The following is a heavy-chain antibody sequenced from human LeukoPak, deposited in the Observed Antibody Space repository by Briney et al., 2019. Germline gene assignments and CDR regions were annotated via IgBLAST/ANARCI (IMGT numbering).Heavy chain of an antibody. D-gene: IGHD2-21*02. CDR2: IIPIFGTA. J-gene: IGHJ4*02. Sequence: SVKVSCKASGGTFSSYAISWVRQAPGQGLEWMGGIIPIFGTANYAQKFQGRVTITADESTSTAYMELSSLRSEDTAVYYCARAVSYCGGDCAGDYWGQGTLVTVSS. V-gene: IGHV1-69*01. CDR1: GGTFSSYA. CDR3: ARAVSYCGGDCAGDY.